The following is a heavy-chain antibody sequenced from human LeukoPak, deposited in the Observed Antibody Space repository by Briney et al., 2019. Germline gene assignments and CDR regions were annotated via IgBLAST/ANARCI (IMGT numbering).Heavy chain of an antibody. V-gene: IGHV3-21*01. D-gene: IGHD6-19*01. CDR2: ISSSSSYI. J-gene: IGHJ4*02. Sequence: GGSLRLSCAASGFTFSSYSMNWVRQAPGKGLEWVSSISSSSSYIYYADSVKGRFTISRDNAKNSLYLQMNSLRAEDTAVYYCARALWPVAGTGGFDYWGQGTLVTVSS. CDR3: ARALWPVAGTGGFDY. CDR1: GFTFSSYS.